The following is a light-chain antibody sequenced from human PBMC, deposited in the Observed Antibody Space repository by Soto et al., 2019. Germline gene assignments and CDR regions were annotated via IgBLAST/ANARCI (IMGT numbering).Light chain of an antibody. V-gene: IGLV1-40*01. J-gene: IGLJ1*01. CDR1: SSNVGAPYD. CDR3: QSYDSSLSGYV. CDR2: GNN. Sequence: QSVLTQPPSVSGAPGQTVIISCGGSSSNVGAPYDVSWIRQLPGTVSRLVIYGNNNRPSRVPDRFAGSKSGTSASLAITGLHAEDEADYYCQSYDSSLSGYVFGSGTNVTVL.